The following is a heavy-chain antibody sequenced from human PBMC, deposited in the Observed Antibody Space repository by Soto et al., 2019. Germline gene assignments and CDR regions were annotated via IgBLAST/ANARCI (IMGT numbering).Heavy chain of an antibody. CDR3: ARHDEMATIYGS. V-gene: IGHV5-10-1*01. CDR2: IDPSDSYT. Sequence: XGSLNVNCQCSGNRFTSYWISLVLQMPGKGLKWMGRIDPSDSYTNYSPSFQGHVTISADKSISTAYLQWSSLKASDTAMYYCARHDEMATIYGSSGHGTLVTVSS. CDR1: GNRFTSYW. J-gene: IGHJ5*01. D-gene: IGHD5-12*01.